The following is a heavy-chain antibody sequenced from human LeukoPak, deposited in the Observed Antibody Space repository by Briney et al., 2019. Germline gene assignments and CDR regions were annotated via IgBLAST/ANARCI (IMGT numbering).Heavy chain of an antibody. J-gene: IGHJ4*02. CDR3: ARGTAGYHSSYFDY. V-gene: IGHV3-74*01. D-gene: IGHD3-16*02. Sequence: TGGSLRLSCETAGFTFSSYVMHWVRRTPGKGLVWVSRINSDGSATAYADSVKGRFTISRDNAENTLYLQMNSLRAEDTAVYYCARGTAGYHSSYFDYWGQGTLVTVSS. CDR1: GFTFSSYV. CDR2: INSDGSAT.